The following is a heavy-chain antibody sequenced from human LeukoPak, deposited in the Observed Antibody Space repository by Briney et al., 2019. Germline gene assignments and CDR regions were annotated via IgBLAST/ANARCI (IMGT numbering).Heavy chain of an antibody. V-gene: IGHV3-33*08. CDR2: IWYDGSNK. D-gene: IGHD5-18*01. CDR1: GFTFSSYG. CDR3: ARDPDGHTAMVAYYFDY. J-gene: IGHJ4*02. Sequence: PGGSLRLSCAASGFTFSSYGMHWVRQAPGKGLEWVAVIWYDGSNKYYADSVKGRFTISRDNSKNTLYLQMNSLRAEDTAVYYCARDPDGHTAMVAYYFDYWGQGTLVTVSS.